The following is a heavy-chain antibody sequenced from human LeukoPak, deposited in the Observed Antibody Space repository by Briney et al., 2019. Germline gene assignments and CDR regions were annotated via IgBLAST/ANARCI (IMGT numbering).Heavy chain of an antibody. CDR1: GFTFSDYY. V-gene: IGHV3-11*06. Sequence: PGGSLRLSCAASGFTFSDYYMSWIRQASGKGLEWVSYISSSSSYTNYADSVKGRFTISRDNAKNSLYLQMNSLRAEDTAVYYCARDRDIVATILDPWGQGTLVTVSS. D-gene: IGHD5-12*01. CDR2: ISSSSSYT. J-gene: IGHJ5*02. CDR3: ARDRDIVATILDP.